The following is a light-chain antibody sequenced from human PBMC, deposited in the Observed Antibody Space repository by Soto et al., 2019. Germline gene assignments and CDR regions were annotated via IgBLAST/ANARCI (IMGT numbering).Light chain of an antibody. CDR2: DAS. J-gene: IGKJ1*01. CDR3: QHYGGVWT. Sequence: DIQMTQSPSTLSASVGDRVTITCRASQSISNRLAWYQQKPGKAPKVLIYDASSLESGVPSRFSGSGSATEFTLTISSLQPGDFASYHCQHYGGVWTFGQGTKVEIK. V-gene: IGKV1-5*01. CDR1: QSISNR.